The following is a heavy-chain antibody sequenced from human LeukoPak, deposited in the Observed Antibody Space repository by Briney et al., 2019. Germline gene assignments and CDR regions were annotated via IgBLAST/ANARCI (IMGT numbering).Heavy chain of an antibody. CDR1: GYTLTELS. J-gene: IGHJ5*02. Sequence: ASVKVSCKVSGYTLTELSMHWVRQAPGKGLEWMGGFDPEDGETIYAQKFQGRVTMTEDTSTDTAYMELSSLRSEDTAVYYCATYYDFWSGRNWFDPWGQGTLVTASS. CDR3: ATYYDFWSGRNWFDP. D-gene: IGHD3-3*01. V-gene: IGHV1-24*01. CDR2: FDPEDGET.